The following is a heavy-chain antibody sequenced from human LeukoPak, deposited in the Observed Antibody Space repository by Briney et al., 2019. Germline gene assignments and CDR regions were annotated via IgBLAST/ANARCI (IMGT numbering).Heavy chain of an antibody. CDR1: GFTFSSYA. CDR2: ISGSGGST. J-gene: IGHJ4*02. V-gene: IGHV3-23*01. D-gene: IGHD5-24*01. Sequence: GGSLRLSCAASGFTFSSYAMSWVRQAPGKGLEWVSAISGSGGSTYYADSVKGRFTISRDNSKNTLYLQMNSLRAEDTGVYYCAREKFHDYNLDKWGQGTLVTVSS. CDR3: AREKFHDYNLDK.